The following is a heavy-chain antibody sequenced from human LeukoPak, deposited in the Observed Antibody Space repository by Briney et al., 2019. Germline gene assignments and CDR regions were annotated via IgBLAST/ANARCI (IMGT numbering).Heavy chain of an antibody. Sequence: GGSLRLSCAASGFSFSTYSMIWVRQAPGKGLEWVSYISSSSGTIYYADSVKGRFTISRDNAKDSMYLQMNGLTDEDTAVYYCARVRPGWYVDYWGQGTLVTVSS. V-gene: IGHV3-48*02. CDR1: GFSFSTYS. D-gene: IGHD6-19*01. CDR3: ARVRPGWYVDY. J-gene: IGHJ4*02. CDR2: ISSSSGTI.